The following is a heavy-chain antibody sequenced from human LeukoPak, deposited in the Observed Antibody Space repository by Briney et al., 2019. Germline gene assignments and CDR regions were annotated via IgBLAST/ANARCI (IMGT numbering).Heavy chain of an antibody. D-gene: IGHD5-12*01. CDR3: ARVDQSGYDTRGWFDP. CDR2: IYHSGST. J-gene: IGHJ5*02. V-gene: IGHV4-39*07. Sequence: SETLSLTCTVSGGSISSSSYYWGWIRQSPGKGLEWIGSIYHSGSTYYNPSLKSRVTISVDTSKNQFSLKLSSVTAADTAVYYCARVDQSGYDTRGWFDPWGQGTLVTVSS. CDR1: GGSISSSSYY.